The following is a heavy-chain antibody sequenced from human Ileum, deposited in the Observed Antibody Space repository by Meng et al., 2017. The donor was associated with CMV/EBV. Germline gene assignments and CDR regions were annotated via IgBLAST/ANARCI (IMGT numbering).Heavy chain of an antibody. CDR3: ARESDYGLGSYYKWGLDS. CDR2: LHSGGIR. Sequence: AGSLSLSCHVFGLTVSTNYMTWVSQAPGRWLEWVSVLHSGGIRFYTDSVKGRFTIPRDNSKNTLSLQMNSLRAEDTAVYYCARESDYGLGSYYKWGLDSWGQGTLVTVSS. J-gene: IGHJ4*02. V-gene: IGHV3-66*02. D-gene: IGHD3-10*01. CDR1: GLTVSTNY.